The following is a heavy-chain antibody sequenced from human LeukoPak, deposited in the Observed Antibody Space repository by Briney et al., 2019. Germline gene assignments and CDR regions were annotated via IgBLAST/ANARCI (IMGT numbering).Heavy chain of an antibody. CDR2: ISGSGGST. J-gene: IGHJ2*01. CDR3: ASVFLTTGYFDL. CDR1: GLTFSNYA. V-gene: IGHV3-23*01. D-gene: IGHD4-11*01. Sequence: GGSLRLSCAVTGLTFSNYAMSWVRQAPGKGPEWVSDISGSGGSTYYADSVKGRFTISRDNSKNTLYLQMNSLRAEDTAVYYCASVFLTTGYFDLWGRGTLVTVSS.